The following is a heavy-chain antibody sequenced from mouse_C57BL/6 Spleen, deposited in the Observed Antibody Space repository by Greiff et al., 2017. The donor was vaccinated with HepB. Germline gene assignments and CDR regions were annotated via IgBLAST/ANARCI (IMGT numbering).Heavy chain of an antibody. CDR2: IYPRSGNT. V-gene: IGHV1-81*01. CDR3: ARCGYEYYYAMDY. J-gene: IGHJ4*01. Sequence: VKLMESGAELARPGASVKLSCKASGYTFTSYGISWVKQRTGQGLEWIGEIYPRSGNTYYNEKFKGKATLTADKSSSTAYMELRSLTSEDSAVYFCARCGYEYYYAMDYWGQGTSVTVSS. CDR1: GYTFTSYG. D-gene: IGHD2-2*01.